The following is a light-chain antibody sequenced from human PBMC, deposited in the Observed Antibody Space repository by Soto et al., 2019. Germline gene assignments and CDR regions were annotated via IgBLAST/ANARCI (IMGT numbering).Light chain of an antibody. CDR1: QSVSSNY. Sequence: EIVLTQSPDTLSLSPGERATLSCRASQSVSSNYLAWYHQKPGQSPRPLIYGASSRAPGIPDRFSGSGSGTEFTLTISRLEPEDFAVYYCQQYGSSPLTFGGGTKVDIK. J-gene: IGKJ4*01. CDR2: GAS. V-gene: IGKV3-20*01. CDR3: QQYGSSPLT.